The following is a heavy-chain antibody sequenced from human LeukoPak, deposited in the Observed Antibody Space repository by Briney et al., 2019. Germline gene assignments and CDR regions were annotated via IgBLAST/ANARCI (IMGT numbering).Heavy chain of an antibody. CDR1: GYTFTNYY. Sequence: ASVKVSCKASGYTFTNYYMHWVRQAPGQGLEWMGRINPSGGSTSYAQKFQGRVTMTRDMSTSTVHMDLSSLRSEDTAVYYCARAKMVRGVTYDAFAIWGQGTMVTVSS. CDR2: INPSGGST. D-gene: IGHD3-10*01. J-gene: IGHJ3*02. CDR3: ARAKMVRGVTYDAFAI. V-gene: IGHV1-46*01.